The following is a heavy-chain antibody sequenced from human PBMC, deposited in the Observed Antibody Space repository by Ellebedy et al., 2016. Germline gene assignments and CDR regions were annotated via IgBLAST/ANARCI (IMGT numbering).Heavy chain of an antibody. CDR1: GFTFSNHW. Sequence: GESLKISXAGSGFTFSNHWMTWVRQAPGKGLEWVAHINPDGNEKDYLDSVKGRFSISRDNAKNSLYLQMNSLRVEDTAVYYCGRGHYGLDVWGQGTTVTVSS. V-gene: IGHV3-7*01. CDR2: INPDGNEK. J-gene: IGHJ6*02. CDR3: GRGHYGLDV.